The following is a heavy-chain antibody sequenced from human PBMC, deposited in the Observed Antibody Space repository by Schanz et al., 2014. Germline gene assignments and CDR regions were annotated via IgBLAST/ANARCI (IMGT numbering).Heavy chain of an antibody. V-gene: IGHV1-46*01. J-gene: IGHJ4*02. D-gene: IGHD1-26*01. CDR3: ARDRDQWDGNYLDY. CDR2: INPTGGST. Sequence: QVQLVQSGAEVKKPGASVKVSCKASGYTFISYFIHWVRQAPGQGLEWMGIINPTGGSTSYAQRFQGRVTVTRDTSTSTVYMELSSLTSDDSAVYYCARDRDQWDGNYLDYWGQGTLVTVSS. CDR1: GYTFISYF.